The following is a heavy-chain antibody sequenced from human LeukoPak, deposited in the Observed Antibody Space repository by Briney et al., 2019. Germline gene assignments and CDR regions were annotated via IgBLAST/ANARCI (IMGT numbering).Heavy chain of an antibody. V-gene: IGHV3-20*04. D-gene: IGHD3-22*01. J-gene: IGHJ5*02. Sequence: PGGSLRLSCAASGFTFDDYGMSWVRQAPGKGLEWVSGINWNGGSTGYADSVKGRFTISRDNAKNSPYLQMNSLRAEDTAVYYCARDLLRSMSVVVVPNWFDPWGQGTLVTVSS. CDR2: INWNGGST. CDR1: GFTFDDYG. CDR3: ARDLLRSMSVVVVPNWFDP.